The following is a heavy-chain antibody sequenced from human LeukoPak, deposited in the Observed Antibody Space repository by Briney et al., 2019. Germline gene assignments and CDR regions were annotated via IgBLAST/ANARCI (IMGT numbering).Heavy chain of an antibody. CDR3: ARDRGRSWYGWLDP. V-gene: IGHV3-66*01. J-gene: IGHJ5*02. Sequence: GGSLRLSCAPSGFTFSNYGMSWVRQAPGKGLEALSVIYSGGNTYYADSVEGRFTVSRDSSKNTVYLQMNSLRAEDTAIYYCARDRGRSWYGWLDPWGQGTLVTVSS. D-gene: IGHD6-13*01. CDR1: GFTFSNYG. CDR2: IYSGGNT.